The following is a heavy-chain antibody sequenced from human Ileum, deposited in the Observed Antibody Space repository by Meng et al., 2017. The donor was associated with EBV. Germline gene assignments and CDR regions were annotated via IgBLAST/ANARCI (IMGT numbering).Heavy chain of an antibody. Sequence: QVPVVQSGHAVKTPGACARVSCNTSGYSFNTYRFRWVRQAPGQEHAWKGWISAYHGRTNLAQKFKGRLTMTRDTLRATGYMDLTGLTSDDTVIYYCARWRVWEMGFDYWGQGTLVTVSS. D-gene: IGHD1-26*01. CDR3: ARWRVWEMGFDY. J-gene: IGHJ4*02. CDR2: ISAYHGRT. V-gene: IGHV1-18*01. CDR1: GYSFNTYR.